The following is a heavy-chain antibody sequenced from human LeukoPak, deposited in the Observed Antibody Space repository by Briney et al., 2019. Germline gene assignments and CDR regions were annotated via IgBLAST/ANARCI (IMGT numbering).Heavy chain of an antibody. CDR3: AKDMAAYYDSSGQGDAFDI. V-gene: IGHV3-23*01. Sequence: GGSLTLSCAVSGVTFSSYTESWVRHPPAPGLGRVSASSGCYGGTYYADSVKGRFTISRDNSKNTLYLQMNSLRDEDTAVYYCAKDMAAYYDSSGQGDAFDIWGQGTMVTVSS. CDR2: SSGCYGGT. D-gene: IGHD3-22*01. CDR1: GVTFSSYT. J-gene: IGHJ3*02.